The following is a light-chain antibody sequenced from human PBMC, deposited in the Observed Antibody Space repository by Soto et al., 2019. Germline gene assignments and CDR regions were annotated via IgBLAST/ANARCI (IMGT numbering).Light chain of an antibody. Sequence: DIQMTQSPSSLSASVGDRVTIACRATQNIYNFLNWYQQKPGKAPKLLIYGASSLQSGVPSRFSGSGSGTDFTLNISSLQPEDFGTYYCQLGYTGPRTVGQGTKVEI. CDR2: GAS. J-gene: IGKJ1*01. V-gene: IGKV1-39*01. CDR3: QLGYTGPRT. CDR1: QNIYNF.